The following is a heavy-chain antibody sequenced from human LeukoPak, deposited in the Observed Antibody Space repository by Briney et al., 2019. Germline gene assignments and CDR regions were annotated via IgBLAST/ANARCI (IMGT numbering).Heavy chain of an antibody. V-gene: IGHV3-53*01. CDR2: IYSGGST. D-gene: IGHD3-22*01. CDR1: GFTVSSNY. Sequence: PGGSLRLSCAASGFTVSSNYMSWVRQAPGKGLEWVSVIYSGGSTYYADSVKGRFTISRDNSKNTLYLQMNSLRAEDTAVYYCARDVQYYYDSSGYDAFDIWGQGTMVTVSS. CDR3: ARDVQYYYDSSGYDAFDI. J-gene: IGHJ3*02.